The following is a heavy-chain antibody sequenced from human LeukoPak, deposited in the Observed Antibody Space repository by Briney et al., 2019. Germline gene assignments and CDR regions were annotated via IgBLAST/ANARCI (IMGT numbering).Heavy chain of an antibody. CDR3: AGGRDVYRY. CDR1: GFTFSSYW. D-gene: IGHD5-24*01. CDR2: IKQDGSGE. V-gene: IGHV3-7*01. J-gene: IGHJ4*02. Sequence: GGSLRLSCAASGFTFSSYWMTWVRQAPGKGLEWVANIKQDGSGEYYVDSVKGRFTISRDNAKNSLYLQMNSLRAEDTAVYYCAGGRDVYRYWGQGTLVTVSS.